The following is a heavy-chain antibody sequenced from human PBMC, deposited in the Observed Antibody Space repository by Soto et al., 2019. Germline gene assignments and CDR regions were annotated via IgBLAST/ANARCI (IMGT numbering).Heavy chain of an antibody. CDR1: GYIFSDYY. Sequence: GASVKVSCKASGYIFSDYYMHWVRQAPGQGLECMGWINPNSGDTSYAQKFQGRVTVTGDPSISTAYMELSRLTSDDTAVYYCVRGRAVAGINDEAFDLWGQGTMVTVSS. CDR2: INPNSGDT. V-gene: IGHV1-2*02. J-gene: IGHJ3*01. CDR3: VRGRAVAGINDEAFDL. D-gene: IGHD6-19*01.